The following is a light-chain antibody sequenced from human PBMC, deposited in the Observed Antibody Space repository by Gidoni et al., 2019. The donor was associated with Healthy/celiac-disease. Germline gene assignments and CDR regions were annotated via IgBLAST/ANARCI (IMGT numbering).Light chain of an antibody. CDR2: KAS. J-gene: IGKJ1*01. V-gene: IGKV1-5*03. Sequence: DIHMTQSPSTLSASVGDRVTITCRASQSISSWLAWYQQKPGKAPKLLIYKASSLESGVPSRFSGGGSGTEFTLTISSLQPDDFATYYCRQYNSYSGTFGQGTKVEIK. CDR1: QSISSW. CDR3: RQYNSYSGT.